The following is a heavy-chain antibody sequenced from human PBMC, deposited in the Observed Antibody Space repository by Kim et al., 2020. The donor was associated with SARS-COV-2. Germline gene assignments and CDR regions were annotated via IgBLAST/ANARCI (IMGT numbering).Heavy chain of an antibody. V-gene: IGHV3-33*06. Sequence: DSVKGRFTISRDNSKNTLYLQMNRLRAEDTAVYYCAKGRGYSGYEFFDYWGQGTLVTVSS. CDR3: AKGRGYSGYEFFDY. J-gene: IGHJ4*02. D-gene: IGHD5-12*01.